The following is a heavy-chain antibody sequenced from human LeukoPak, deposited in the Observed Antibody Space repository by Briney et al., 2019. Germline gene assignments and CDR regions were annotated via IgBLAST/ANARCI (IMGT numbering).Heavy chain of an antibody. D-gene: IGHD4-17*01. CDR3: ARVYDYGDSGDDY. V-gene: IGHV1-69*13. CDR1: GGTFSSYA. J-gene: IGHJ4*02. CDR2: IIPIFGTA. Sequence: ASVNVSCKASGGTFSSYAISWVRQAPGQGLEWMGGIIPIFGTANYAQKFQGRVTITADESTSTAYMELSSLRSEDTAVYYCARVYDYGDSGDDYWGQGTLVTVSS.